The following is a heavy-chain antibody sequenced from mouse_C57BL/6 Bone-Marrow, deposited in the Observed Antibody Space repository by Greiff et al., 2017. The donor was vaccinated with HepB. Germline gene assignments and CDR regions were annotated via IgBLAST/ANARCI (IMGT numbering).Heavy chain of an antibody. V-gene: IGHV5-9*04. Sequence: EVKLVESGGGLVQPGGSLKLSCAASGFTFSDYGMAWVRQTPEKRLEWVATISGGGGNTYYPDSVKGRFTIFRDNAKNTLYLQMSSLRSEDTAAYYCARRGEGDSSPFAYWGQGTLVTVSA. D-gene: IGHD1-1*01. J-gene: IGHJ3*01. CDR2: ISGGGGNT. CDR3: ARRGEGDSSPFAY. CDR1: GFTFSDYG.